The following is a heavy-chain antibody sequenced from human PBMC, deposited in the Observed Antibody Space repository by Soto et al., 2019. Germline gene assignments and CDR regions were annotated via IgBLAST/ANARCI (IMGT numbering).Heavy chain of an antibody. D-gene: IGHD1-26*01. CDR2: IKSKTDGGTT. Sequence: GGSLRLSCAASGFTFSNAWMSWVRQAPGKGLEWVGRIKSKTDGGTTDYVAPVKGRFTISRDDSKNTLYLQMNSLKTEDTAVYYCTTAWELLYFDYWGQGTLVTVSS. CDR1: GFTFSNAW. CDR3: TTAWELLYFDY. V-gene: IGHV3-15*01. J-gene: IGHJ4*02.